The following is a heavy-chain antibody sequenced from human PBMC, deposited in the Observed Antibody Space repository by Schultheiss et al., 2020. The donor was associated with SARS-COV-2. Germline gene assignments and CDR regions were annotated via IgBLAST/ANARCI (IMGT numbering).Heavy chain of an antibody. CDR2: ISGSGGST. V-gene: IGHV3-23*01. Sequence: GGSLRLSCSGSGFTFSSYAMSWVRQAPGKGLEWVSAISGSGGSTYYADSVKGRFTISRDNSKNTLYLQMNSLRAEDTAVYYCAKYSSGWYYFDYWGQGTLVTVSS. D-gene: IGHD6-19*01. CDR3: AKYSSGWYYFDY. J-gene: IGHJ4*02. CDR1: GFTFSSYA.